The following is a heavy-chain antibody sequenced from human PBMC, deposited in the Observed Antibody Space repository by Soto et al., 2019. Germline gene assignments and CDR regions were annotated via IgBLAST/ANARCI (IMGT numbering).Heavy chain of an antibody. J-gene: IGHJ4*02. V-gene: IGHV4-30-4*01. CDR1: GGSISSGDSY. CDR3: ARSCSGGSCYPFAY. D-gene: IGHD2-15*01. Sequence: QVQLQESGPGLVKPSQTLSLTCTVSGGSISSGDSYWSWIRQPPGKGLEWIGYIYYSGSTYYNPPLKSRVTISVDTSKNQCSLKLSSVTAADTAVYYCARSCSGGSCYPFAYWGQGTLVTVSS. CDR2: IYYSGST.